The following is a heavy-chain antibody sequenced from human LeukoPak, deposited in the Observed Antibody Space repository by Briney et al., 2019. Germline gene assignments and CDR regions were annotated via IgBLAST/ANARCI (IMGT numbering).Heavy chain of an antibody. V-gene: IGHV1-69*06. CDR2: IIPIFGTA. CDR1: GGTFSSYA. CDR3: ARDPTYYYDSSGYYYGGLDY. Sequence: SVKVSCKASGGTFSSYAISWVRQAPGQGLEWMGGIIPIFGTANYAQKFQGRVTITADKSTSTAYMELSSLRSEDTAVYYCARDPTYYYDSSGYYYGGLDYWGQGTLVTVSS. J-gene: IGHJ4*02. D-gene: IGHD3-22*01.